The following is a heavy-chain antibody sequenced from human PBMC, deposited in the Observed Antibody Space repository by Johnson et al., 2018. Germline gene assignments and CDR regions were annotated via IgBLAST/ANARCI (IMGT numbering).Heavy chain of an antibody. J-gene: IGHJ3*02. CDR3: APYAFDI. V-gene: IGHV3-15*07. CDR1: GFTFTNAW. CDR2: IKSKTLGGTT. Sequence: VQLVESGGGLVKPGGSLRLSCAASGFTFTNAWMSWVRQAPGKGLEWVGRIKSKTLGGTTDYAAPVKGRFTISRDDSKNTLYLQMNSLKTEDTAVYYCAPYAFDIWGQGTMVTVSS.